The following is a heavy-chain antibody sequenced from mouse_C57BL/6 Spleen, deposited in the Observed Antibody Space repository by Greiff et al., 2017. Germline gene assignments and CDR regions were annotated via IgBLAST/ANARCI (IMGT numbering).Heavy chain of an antibody. CDR1: GYAFSSYW. D-gene: IGHD4-1*01. J-gene: IGHJ2*01. V-gene: IGHV1-80*01. Sequence: VKLMESGAELVKPGASVKISCKASGYAFSSYWMNWVKQRPGKGLEWIGQIYPGDGDTNYNGKFKGKATLTADKSSSTAYMQLSSLTSEDSAVYFCARCKTGSYYFDYWGQGTTLTVSS. CDR3: ARCKTGSYYFDY. CDR2: IYPGDGDT.